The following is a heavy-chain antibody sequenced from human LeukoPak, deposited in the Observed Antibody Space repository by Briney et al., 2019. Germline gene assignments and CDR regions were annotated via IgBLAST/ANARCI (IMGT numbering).Heavy chain of an antibody. D-gene: IGHD6-13*01. V-gene: IGHV1-46*01. CDR1: GYTFTTYD. CDR2: INPSGGST. Sequence: GASVKVSCKASGYTFTTYDMSWVRQATGQGLEWMGIINPSGGSTSYAQKFQGRVTMTRDTSTSTVYMELSSLRSEDTAVYYCARDHEAAAGAYDAFDIWGQGTMVTVSS. J-gene: IGHJ3*02. CDR3: ARDHEAAAGAYDAFDI.